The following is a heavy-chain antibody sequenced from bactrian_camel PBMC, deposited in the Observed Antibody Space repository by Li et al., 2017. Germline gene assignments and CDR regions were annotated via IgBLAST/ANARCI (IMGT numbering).Heavy chain of an antibody. D-gene: IGHD6*01. Sequence: VQLVESGGGSVQAGGSLRLSCVASGLTVSTRSMGWFRHAPGKEREGVAILEVDGSTRYADSVKGRFTISRDNAKNTVYLQMNSLKTEDTAMYYCTKDRGRAVPAGSFDYWAQGTQVTVS. CDR2: LEVDGST. J-gene: IGHJ6*01. CDR3: TKDRGRAVPAGSFDY. CDR1: GLTVSTRS. V-gene: IGHV3S53*01.